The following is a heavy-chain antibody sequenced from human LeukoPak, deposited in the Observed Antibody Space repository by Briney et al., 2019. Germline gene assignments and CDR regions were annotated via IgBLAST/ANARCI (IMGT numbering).Heavy chain of an antibody. CDR2: ISSSSSYI. V-gene: IGHV3-21*01. CDR3: ASSGYSSSWYYFDY. CDR1: GFTFSSYS. Sequence: PGGFLRLSCAASGFTFSSYSMNWVRQAPGKGLEWVSSISSSSSYIYYADSVKGRFTISRDNAKNSLYLQMNSLRAEDTAVYYCASSGYSSSWYYFDYWGQGTLVTVSS. D-gene: IGHD6-13*01. J-gene: IGHJ4*02.